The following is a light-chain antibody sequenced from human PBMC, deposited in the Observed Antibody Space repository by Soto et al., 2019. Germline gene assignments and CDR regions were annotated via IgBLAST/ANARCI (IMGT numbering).Light chain of an antibody. CDR2: RNN. Sequence: QSVLTQPPSASGTPGQRVTISCSGSSSNIGRNYVYWYQQLPGTAPKLLIYRNNQRPSGVPDRFSGSKSGTSASLAISGLRSEDEADYYCAAWADSLSGVVFGGGTQLTVL. CDR1: SSNIGRNY. V-gene: IGLV1-47*01. CDR3: AAWADSLSGVV. J-gene: IGLJ2*01.